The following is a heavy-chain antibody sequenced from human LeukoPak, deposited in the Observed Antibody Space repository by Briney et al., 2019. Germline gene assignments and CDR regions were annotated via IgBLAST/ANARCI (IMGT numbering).Heavy chain of an antibody. V-gene: IGHV4-34*01. Sequence: SETLSLTCAVYGGSFSGYYWSWIRQPPRKGLEWIGEINHSGSTNYNPSLKSRVTISVDTSKNQFSLKLSSVTAADTAVYYCARGSPTRYSSGWYGYWGQGTLVTVSS. J-gene: IGHJ4*02. CDR3: ARGSPTRYSSGWYGY. CDR1: GGSFSGYY. D-gene: IGHD6-19*01. CDR2: INHSGST.